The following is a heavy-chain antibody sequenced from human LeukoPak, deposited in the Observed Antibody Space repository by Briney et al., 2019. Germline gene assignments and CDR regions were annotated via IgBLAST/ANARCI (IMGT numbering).Heavy chain of an antibody. V-gene: IGHV3-33*01. CDR2: IWYDGSNK. CDR1: GFTFSTYG. Sequence: GGSLRLSCAASGFTFSTYGMHWVRQAPGKGLEWVAVIWYDGSNKYYANSVKGRFTISRDNSKNTLYLQMNSLRAEDTAVYYCAAYSSCDYWGQGTLVTVSS. CDR3: AAYSSCDY. J-gene: IGHJ4*02. D-gene: IGHD6-6*01.